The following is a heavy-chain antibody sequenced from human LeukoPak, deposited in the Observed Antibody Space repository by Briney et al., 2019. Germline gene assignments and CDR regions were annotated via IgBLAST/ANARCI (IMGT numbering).Heavy chain of an antibody. CDR2: IIPILNIT. Sequence: SVKVSCKASRGTFSKYAISWVRQAPGQGLEWMGRIIPILNITRYAQKFQGRVTIAADKSTSTAYMELSSLRSEDTAVYYCARDDDRAREIDYWGQGTLVTVSS. CDR3: ARDDDRAREIDY. J-gene: IGHJ4*02. D-gene: IGHD3-22*01. V-gene: IGHV1-69*04. CDR1: RGTFSKYA.